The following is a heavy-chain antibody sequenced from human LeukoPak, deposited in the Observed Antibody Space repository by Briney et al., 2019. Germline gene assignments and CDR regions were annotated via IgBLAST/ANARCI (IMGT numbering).Heavy chain of an antibody. Sequence: SETLSLTCTVSGDSISSYYWSWLRQPPGKGREGIGYIYYSGSTNYNPSLTSRVTISVDTSKNQFSLKLSSVTAADTAVYYCARVRMSYYGSGSYKQWYFDLWGRGTLVTVSS. CDR3: ARVRMSYYGSGSYKQWYFDL. CDR1: GDSISSYY. V-gene: IGHV4-59*01. D-gene: IGHD3-10*01. J-gene: IGHJ2*01. CDR2: IYYSGST.